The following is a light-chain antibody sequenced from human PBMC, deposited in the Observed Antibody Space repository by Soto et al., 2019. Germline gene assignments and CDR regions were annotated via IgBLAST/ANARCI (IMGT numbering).Light chain of an antibody. CDR1: QDISDD. V-gene: IGKV1-6*01. CDR3: LQNHNYPRT. Sequence: AIQMTQSPSSLSASVGDRVTITCRASQDISDDVGWYQQTPGKAPKLLISGASRLQSGVPSRFSGCGSGAAFTLAVTSLRLGDSGTYYCLQNHNYPRTFGQGTKVDI. J-gene: IGKJ1*01. CDR2: GAS.